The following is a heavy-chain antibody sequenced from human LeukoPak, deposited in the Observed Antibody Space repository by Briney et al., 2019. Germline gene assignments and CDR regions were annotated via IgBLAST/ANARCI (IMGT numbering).Heavy chain of an antibody. J-gene: IGHJ4*02. CDR3: ARDQGTYTDYDVDY. CDR2: ISYSSSFI. D-gene: IGHD4-17*01. V-gene: IGHV3-21*01. Sequence: PGESLRLSCVAAGFSFRRYSMNWVRQAPGKGLEWVAHISYSSSFIFYADSVRGRFIITRDNAENSLYLQMNSLRAEDTGVYYCARDQGTYTDYDVDYWGQGTLVTVSS. CDR1: GFSFRRYS.